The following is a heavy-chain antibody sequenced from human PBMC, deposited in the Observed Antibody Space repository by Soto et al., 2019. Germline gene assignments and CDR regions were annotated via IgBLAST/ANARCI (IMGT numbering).Heavy chain of an antibody. V-gene: IGHV4-34*01. CDR2: INHSGGT. CDR1: GVSFSAYY. Sequence: KTSETLSLTCAVYGVSFSAYYWSWIRQTPGKGLEWIGEINHSGGTSYNPSLKSRVTISVDTSKSQFSLKLTSVTAADRAVYYCARGSVDTVGSSGFYEYWGKGTPVTVSS. CDR3: ARGSVDTVGSSGFYEY. J-gene: IGHJ4*02. D-gene: IGHD3-22*01.